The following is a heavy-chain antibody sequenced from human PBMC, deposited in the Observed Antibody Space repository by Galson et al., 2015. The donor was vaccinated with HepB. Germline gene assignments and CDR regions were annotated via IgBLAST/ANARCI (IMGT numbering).Heavy chain of an antibody. CDR3: ARVHYGGGY. D-gene: IGHD4-17*01. CDR1: SGGYS. CDR2: IYYSGST. J-gene: IGHJ4*02. Sequence: SGGYSWSWIRQPPGKGLEWIGYIYYSGSTYYNPSLKSRVTISVDTSKNQFSLKLSSVTAADTAVYYCARVHYGGGYWGQGTLVTVSS. V-gene: IGHV4-30-4*07.